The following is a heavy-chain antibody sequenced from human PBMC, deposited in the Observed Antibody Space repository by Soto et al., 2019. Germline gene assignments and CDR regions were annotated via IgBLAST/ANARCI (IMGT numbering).Heavy chain of an antibody. CDR3: AKSPFNVLVPSALGGNSWFDP. CDR1: GGTFSSYA. D-gene: IGHD2-2*01. J-gene: IGHJ5*02. CDR2: IIPIFGTA. Sequence: GASVKVSCKASGGTFSSYAISWVRQAPGQGLEWMGGIIPIFGTANYAQKFQGRVTITADESTSTAYMELSSLRAEDAAVYYCAKSPFNVLVPSALGGNSWFDPWGQGTLVTVSS. V-gene: IGHV1-69*13.